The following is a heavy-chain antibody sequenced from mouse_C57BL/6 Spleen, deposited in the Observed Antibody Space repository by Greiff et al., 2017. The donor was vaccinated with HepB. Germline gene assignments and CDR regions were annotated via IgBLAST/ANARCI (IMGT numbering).Heavy chain of an antibody. D-gene: IGHD1-1*01. CDR2: IDPSDSYT. J-gene: IGHJ1*03. V-gene: IGHV1-69*01. CDR3: AFYYGSSDRYFDV. Sequence: VQLQQPGAELVMPGASVKLSCKASGYTFTSYWMHWVKQRPGQGLEWIGEIDPSDSYTNYNQKFKGKSTLTVDKSSSTAYMQLSSLTSEDSAVYYCAFYYGSSDRYFDVWGTGTTVTVSS. CDR1: GYTFTSYW.